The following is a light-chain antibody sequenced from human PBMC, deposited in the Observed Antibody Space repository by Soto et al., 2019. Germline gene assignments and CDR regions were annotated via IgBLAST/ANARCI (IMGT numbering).Light chain of an antibody. Sequence: DIQMTQSPSSVSASVGDRVTITCRASQSISSWLAWYQQKPGKAPKLLISAAANLQSGVPSRFSGSGSGTDFTLTISSLQPEDFATYYCKQRNSFPISFGQGTRLEIK. CDR2: AAA. CDR3: KQRNSFPIS. CDR1: QSISSW. J-gene: IGKJ5*01. V-gene: IGKV1-12*01.